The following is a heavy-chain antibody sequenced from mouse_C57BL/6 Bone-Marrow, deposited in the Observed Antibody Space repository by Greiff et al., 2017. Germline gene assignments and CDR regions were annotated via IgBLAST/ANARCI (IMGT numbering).Heavy chain of an antibody. CDR3: ARDYYGSSFFDY. V-gene: IGHV1-64*01. D-gene: IGHD1-1*01. J-gene: IGHJ2*01. CDR2: IHPNSGST. Sequence: QVQLQQPGAELVKPGASVKLSCKASGYTFTSYWMHWVKQRPGQGLEWIGMIHPNSGSTNYNEKFKSKATLTVVKSSSTAYMQLSSLTSEDSAVYYCARDYYGSSFFDYWGQGTTLTVSS. CDR1: GYTFTSYW.